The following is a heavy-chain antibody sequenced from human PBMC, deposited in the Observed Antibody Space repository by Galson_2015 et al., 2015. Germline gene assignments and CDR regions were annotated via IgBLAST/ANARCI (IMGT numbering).Heavy chain of an antibody. CDR3: ARDRGRPREPYYYYYMDV. V-gene: IGHV1-18*01. CDR1: GYTFTSYG. CDR2: ISAYNGNT. J-gene: IGHJ6*03. Sequence: SVKVSCKASGYTFTSYGISWVRQAPGQGLEWMGWISAYNGNTNYAQKLQGRVTMTTDTSTSTAYMELRSLRSDDTAVYYCARDRGRPREPYYYYYMDVWGKGTTVTVSS.